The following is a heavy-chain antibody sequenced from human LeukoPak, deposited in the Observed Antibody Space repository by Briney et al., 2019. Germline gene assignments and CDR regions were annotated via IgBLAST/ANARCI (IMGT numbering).Heavy chain of an antibody. Sequence: GGSLRLSCAASGFTFSSYSMNWVRQAPGKGLVWVSRINSDGSSTSYADSVKGRFTISRDNAKNTLYLQMNSLRAEDTAVYYCARDEGGVITFGGVIAPLDYWGQGTLVTVSS. CDR2: INSDGSST. CDR3: ARDEGGVITFGGVIAPLDY. J-gene: IGHJ4*02. V-gene: IGHV3-74*01. CDR1: GFTFSSYS. D-gene: IGHD3-16*02.